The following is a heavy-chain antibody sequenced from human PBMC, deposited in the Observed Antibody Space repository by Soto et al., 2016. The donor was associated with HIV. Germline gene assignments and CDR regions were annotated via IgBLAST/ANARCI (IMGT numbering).Heavy chain of an antibody. CDR2: INPDSGGT. V-gene: IGHV1-2*02. CDR1: GYTFTASY. D-gene: IGHD2-2*01. J-gene: IGHJ3*01. Sequence: QVHLVQSGTDVKKPGASLKVSCEASGYTFTASYIHWVRQAPGQGLEWMGWINPDSGGTNSAQKFQGRVTMTRDTSINTAYMEMTRLTSDDTAVYYCAKGVGSTSIIGWSGRSYDALYVW. CDR3: AKGVGSTSIIGWSGRSYDALYV.